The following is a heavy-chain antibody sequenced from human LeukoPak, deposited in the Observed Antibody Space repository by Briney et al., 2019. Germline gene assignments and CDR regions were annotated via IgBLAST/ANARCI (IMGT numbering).Heavy chain of an antibody. CDR1: GFTFRTYG. J-gene: IGHJ4*02. Sequence: GRSLRLSCAASGFTFRTYGMHWVRQAPGKGLEWVAVIWHDGGNKYYADSVKGRFTISRDNSKNTLYLQMNSLRAEDTAVYYCAKDPPIVGASRKFDYWGQGTLVTVSS. D-gene: IGHD1-26*01. CDR2: IWHDGGNK. CDR3: AKDPPIVGASRKFDY. V-gene: IGHV3-33*06.